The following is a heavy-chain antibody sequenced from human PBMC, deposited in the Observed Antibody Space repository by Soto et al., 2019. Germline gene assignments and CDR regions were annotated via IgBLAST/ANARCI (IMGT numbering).Heavy chain of an antibody. CDR3: ARGRPPYYDFWSGYYYMDV. V-gene: IGHV4-34*01. CDR2: INHSGST. D-gene: IGHD3-3*01. CDR1: GGSFSGYY. Sequence: SETLSLTCAVYGGSFSGYYWSWIRQPPGKGLEWIGEINHSGSTNYNPSLKSRVTISVDTSKNQFSLKLSSVTAADTAVYYCARGRPPYYDFWSGYYYMDVWGKGTTVTVSS. J-gene: IGHJ6*03.